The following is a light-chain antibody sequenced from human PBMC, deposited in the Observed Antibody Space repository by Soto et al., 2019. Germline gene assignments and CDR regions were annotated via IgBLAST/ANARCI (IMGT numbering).Light chain of an antibody. Sequence: ENVLTQSPGTLSLSPGERATLSCRASQSVSTPYLAWYQQKPGQAPRLLIYSTTARASGIPDRFSGSGSGTDFTLTISRLEPEDFAVYYCQQYGSSPWTFGQGTKVDIK. CDR1: QSVSTPY. CDR2: STT. J-gene: IGKJ1*01. CDR3: QQYGSSPWT. V-gene: IGKV3-20*01.